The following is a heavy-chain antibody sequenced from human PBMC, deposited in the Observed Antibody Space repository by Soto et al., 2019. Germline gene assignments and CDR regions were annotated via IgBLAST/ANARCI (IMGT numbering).Heavy chain of an antibody. J-gene: IGHJ3*02. CDR1: GFTFSIYW. CDR2: IKQDGSEK. V-gene: IGHV3-7*01. D-gene: IGHD6-6*01. CDR3: AREDSSSSFVAFDI. Sequence: PGGSLRLSCAASGFTFSIYWMSWVRQAPGKGLEWVANIKQDGSEKDYVDSVKGRFTLSRDNAKNSLYLQMNSLRAEDTAVYYCAREDSSSSFVAFDIWGQGTMVTVSS.